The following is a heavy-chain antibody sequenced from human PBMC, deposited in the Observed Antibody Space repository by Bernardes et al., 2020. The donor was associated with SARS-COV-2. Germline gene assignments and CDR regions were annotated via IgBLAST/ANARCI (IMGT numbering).Heavy chain of an antibody. J-gene: IGHJ4*02. CDR1: GGSISSSSYY. D-gene: IGHD6-19*01. CDR3: ARNRVAGTGVDY. Sequence: LSVTCTDSGGSISSSSYYWGWIRPPPGKGLEWIGSIYYSGSTYYNPSLKSRVTISVDTSKNQFSLKLSSVTAADTAVYYCARNRVAGTGVDYWGQGTLVTVSS. CDR2: IYYSGST. V-gene: IGHV4-39*01.